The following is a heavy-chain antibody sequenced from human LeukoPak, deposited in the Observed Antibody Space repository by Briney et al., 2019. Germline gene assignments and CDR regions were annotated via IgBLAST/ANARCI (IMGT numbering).Heavy chain of an antibody. CDR2: IYYSGNT. CDR1: GGSISSRSYN. J-gene: IGHJ4*02. CDR3: ASHSSSWYYFNY. V-gene: IGHV4-39*01. Sequence: PSETLSLTCTVSGGSISSRSYNWCWIRQTPGTGLEWIGSIYYSGNTYYNPSLKSRVTISVDTSKNQFSLKLSSVTAADTAVYYCASHSSSWYYFNYWGQGTLVTVSS. D-gene: IGHD6-13*01.